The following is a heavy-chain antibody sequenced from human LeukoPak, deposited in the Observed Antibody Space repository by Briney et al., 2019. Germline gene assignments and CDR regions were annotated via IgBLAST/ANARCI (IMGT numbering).Heavy chain of an antibody. V-gene: IGHV1-18*01. J-gene: IGHJ3*02. D-gene: IGHD5-18*01. CDR2: ISAYNGNT. Sequence: ASVKVSCKASGYTFTSYGISWVRQAPGQGLEWMGWISAYNGNTNYPQKLQGRVTMTTDTSTSTAYMELRGLRSDDTAVYYCARRVSSGDAFDIWGQGTMVTVSS. CDR3: ARRVSSGDAFDI. CDR1: GYTFTSYG.